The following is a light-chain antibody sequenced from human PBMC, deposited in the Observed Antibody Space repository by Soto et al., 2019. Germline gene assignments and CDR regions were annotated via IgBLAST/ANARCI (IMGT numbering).Light chain of an antibody. Sequence: DIQMTQSPSSLSASVGDRVTITCRASQGISNYLAWYQQKPGKVTKLLIYAAFTLQSGVSSRFSGSGSGTDFTLTISTLQPEDVATYYCQKYNSAPRTFGQGTKVEIK. CDR2: AAF. CDR1: QGISNY. J-gene: IGKJ1*01. CDR3: QKYNSAPRT. V-gene: IGKV1-27*01.